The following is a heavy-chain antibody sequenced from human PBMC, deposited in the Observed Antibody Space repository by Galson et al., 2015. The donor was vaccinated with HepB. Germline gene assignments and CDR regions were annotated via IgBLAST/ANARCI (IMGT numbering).Heavy chain of an antibody. Sequence: SLRLSCAASGFTFDDYTMHWVRQAPGKGLEWVSLISWDGGSTYYADSVKGRFTISRDNSKNSLYLQMNSLRTEDTALYYCAKAGCSSTSCYEIDYWGQGTLVTVSS. J-gene: IGHJ4*02. CDR3: AKAGCSSTSCYEIDY. D-gene: IGHD2-2*01. CDR1: GFTFDDYT. V-gene: IGHV3-43*01. CDR2: ISWDGGST.